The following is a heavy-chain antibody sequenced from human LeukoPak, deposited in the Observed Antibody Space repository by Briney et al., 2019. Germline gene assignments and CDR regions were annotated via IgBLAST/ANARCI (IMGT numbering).Heavy chain of an antibody. CDR1: GGSFSGDY. D-gene: IGHD1-26*01. Sequence: SETLSLTCAVYGGSFSGDYWSWIRQPPGKGLEWIGEIYHSVRSNYNPSLKSRVTMSVDTSKNQFSLQLKSVTPEDTAVYFCVRDVGFDFDFWGQGNLVTVSS. V-gene: IGHV4-34*01. CDR3: VRDVGFDFDF. CDR2: IYHSVRS. J-gene: IGHJ4*02.